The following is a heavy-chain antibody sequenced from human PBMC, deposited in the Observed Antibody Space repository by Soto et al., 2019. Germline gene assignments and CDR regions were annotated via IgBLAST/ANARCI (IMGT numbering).Heavy chain of an antibody. CDR3: ARVGPSIRFLEWLNRTPTPYYYYYMDV. V-gene: IGHV3-11*01. CDR1: GFTFSDYY. Sequence: GGSLRLSCAASGFTFSDYYMSWIRQAPGKGLEWVSYISSSGSTIYYADSVKGRFTISRDNAKNSLYLQMNSLRAEDTAVYYCARVGPSIRFLEWLNRTPTPYYYYYMDVWGKGTTVTVSS. D-gene: IGHD3-3*01. J-gene: IGHJ6*03. CDR2: ISSSGSTI.